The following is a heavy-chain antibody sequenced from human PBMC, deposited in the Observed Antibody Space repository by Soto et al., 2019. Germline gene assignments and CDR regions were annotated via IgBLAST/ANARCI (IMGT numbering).Heavy chain of an antibody. Sequence: ASVNVSRKASGFRVTYYGISWVRNAPGEGLEWVGWISTYNDNTSYAQKLQGRVTMNTDTSTSTAYMELRSLRSDDTAVYYCARDLEITIXGVVIIPRSDYGMDVWAKGPRSPSP. CDR1: GFRVTYYG. CDR2: ISTYNDNT. J-gene: IGHJ6*02. CDR3: ARDLEITIXGVVIIPRSDYGMDV. D-gene: IGHD3-3*01. V-gene: IGHV1-18*01.